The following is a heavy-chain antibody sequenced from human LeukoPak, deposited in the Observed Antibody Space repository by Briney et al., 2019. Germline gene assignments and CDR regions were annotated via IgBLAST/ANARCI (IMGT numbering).Heavy chain of an antibody. CDR3: ARGVEEGYCSGGSCRYY. D-gene: IGHD2-15*01. CDR1: GFTFSSYW. J-gene: IGHJ4*02. Sequence: PGGSLRLSCAASGFTFSSYWMHWVRQAPGKGLVWVSRINSDGSSTSYADSVKGRFTISRDNAKNTLYLQMNSLRAEDTAVYYSARGVEEGYCSGGSCRYYWGQGTLVTVSS. CDR2: INSDGSST. V-gene: IGHV3-74*01.